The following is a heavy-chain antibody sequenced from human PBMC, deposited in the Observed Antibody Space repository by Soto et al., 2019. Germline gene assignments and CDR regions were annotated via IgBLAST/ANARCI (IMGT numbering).Heavy chain of an antibody. Sequence: ASVKVSCKASGGTFSSYAISWVRQAPGQGLEWMGGIIPIFGTANYAQKFQGRVTITADESTSTAYMELSSLRSEDTAVYYCAREMDDILTGYYNYYFDYWGQGTLVTVS. J-gene: IGHJ4*02. V-gene: IGHV1-69*13. CDR2: IIPIFGTA. CDR1: GGTFSSYA. D-gene: IGHD3-9*01. CDR3: AREMDDILTGYYNYYFDY.